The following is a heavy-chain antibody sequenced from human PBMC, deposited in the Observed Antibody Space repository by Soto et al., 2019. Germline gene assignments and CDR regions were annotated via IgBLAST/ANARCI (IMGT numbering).Heavy chain of an antibody. CDR2: ISYNGSNK. J-gene: IGHJ4*02. V-gene: IGHV3-30*18. CDR3: AKAAMYSSPFDS. D-gene: IGHD2-21*01. Sequence: GGSLRLSCAASGFTFSSYGMHWVRQAPGKGLEWVAYISYNGSNKYYADSVKGRFTISRDNAKNSLYLQMNSLRDEDTAVYYCAKAAMYSSPFDSWGQGALVTVSS. CDR1: GFTFSSYG.